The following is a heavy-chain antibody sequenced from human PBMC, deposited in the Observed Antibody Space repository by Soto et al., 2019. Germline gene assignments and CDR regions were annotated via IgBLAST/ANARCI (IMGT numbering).Heavy chain of an antibody. CDR2: IYYSGST. Sequence: SETLSLTCTVSGGSISSYYWSWIRQPPGKGLEWIGYIYYSGSTNYNPSLKSRVTISVDTSKNQFSLKLSSVTAADTAVYYCARAMGDWGTYYYYYGLDVWGQGTTVTVSS. D-gene: IGHD3-16*01. J-gene: IGHJ6*02. CDR1: GGSISSYY. CDR3: ARAMGDWGTYYYYYGLDV. V-gene: IGHV4-59*01.